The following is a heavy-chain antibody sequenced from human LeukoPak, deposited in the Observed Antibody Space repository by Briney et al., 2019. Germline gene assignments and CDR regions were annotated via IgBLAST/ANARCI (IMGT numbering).Heavy chain of an antibody. CDR1: GGSMTNYC. J-gene: IGHJ4*02. D-gene: IGHD1-7*01. V-gene: IGHV4-59*08. CDR2: IYYSGNT. Sequence: PSETLSLTWTVSGGSMTNYCWTWIRQPPGKGLEWIGYIYYSGNTIYNPSLESRVTMSVDMSKNQFSLNLSSVTAADTAIYYCGRHGLPDWNYDFWGQGTLVTVSS. CDR3: GRHGLPDWNYDF.